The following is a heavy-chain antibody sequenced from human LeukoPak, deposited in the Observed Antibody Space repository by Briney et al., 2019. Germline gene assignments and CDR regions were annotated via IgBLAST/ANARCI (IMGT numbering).Heavy chain of an antibody. CDR1: GFTFSSYS. Sequence: GGSLRLSCAASGFTFSSYSMNWVRQAPGKGLEWVSSISSSSSYIYYADSVKGRFTISRDNAKNSLYLQMNSLGAEDTAVYYCARDWDVDTAMVTVDYWGQGTLVTVSS. D-gene: IGHD5-18*01. CDR2: ISSSSSYI. J-gene: IGHJ4*02. V-gene: IGHV3-21*01. CDR3: ARDWDVDTAMVTVDY.